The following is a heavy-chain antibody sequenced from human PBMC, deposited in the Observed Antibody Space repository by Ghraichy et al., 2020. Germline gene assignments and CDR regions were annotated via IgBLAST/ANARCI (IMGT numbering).Heavy chain of an antibody. CDR2: INTNTGNP. Sequence: ASVKVSCKASGYTFTSYAMNWVRQAPGQGLEWMGWINTNTGNPTYAQGFTGRFVFSLDTSVSTAYLQISSLKAEDTAVYYCARDAFPMVRGVIPAHMDYWGQGTLVTVSS. CDR3: ARDAFPMVRGVIPAHMDY. CDR1: GYTFTSYA. J-gene: IGHJ4*02. D-gene: IGHD3-10*01. V-gene: IGHV7-4-1*02.